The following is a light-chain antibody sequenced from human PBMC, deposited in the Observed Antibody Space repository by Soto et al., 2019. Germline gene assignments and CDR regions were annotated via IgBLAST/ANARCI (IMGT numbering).Light chain of an antibody. V-gene: IGKV1-5*03. Sequence: DIQMTQSPSTLSASVGDRVNITCRASQSISSWLAWYQQKPGKAPKLLIYKAFSLERGVPSRFSGSGSETEFTLTISSLQPDDFATYYCQQYNSYWTFGQGTKVEIK. CDR1: QSISSW. CDR2: KAF. J-gene: IGKJ1*01. CDR3: QQYNSYWT.